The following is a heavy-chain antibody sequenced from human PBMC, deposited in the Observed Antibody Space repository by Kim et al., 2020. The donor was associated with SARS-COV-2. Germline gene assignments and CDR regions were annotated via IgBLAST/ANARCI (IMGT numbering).Heavy chain of an antibody. Sequence: TYAQGFTGRFVVSLDTSVSTAYLQISSLKAEDTAVYYCARDNGWNYIGYWGQGTLVTVSS. D-gene: IGHD1-7*01. V-gene: IGHV7-4-1*02. CDR3: ARDNGWNYIGY. J-gene: IGHJ4*02.